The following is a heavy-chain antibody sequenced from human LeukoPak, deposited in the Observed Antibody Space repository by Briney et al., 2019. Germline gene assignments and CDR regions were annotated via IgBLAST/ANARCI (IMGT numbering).Heavy chain of an antibody. Sequence: ASVKVSCKASGGTFSSYAISWVRQAPGQGLEWMGWINPNSGGTNYAQKFQGRVTMTRDTSISAAYMELSRLRSDDTAVYYCARDPRRGATPFDYWGQGTLVTVSS. CDR2: INPNSGGT. D-gene: IGHD1-26*01. J-gene: IGHJ4*02. V-gene: IGHV1-2*02. CDR3: ARDPRRGATPFDY. CDR1: GGTFSSYA.